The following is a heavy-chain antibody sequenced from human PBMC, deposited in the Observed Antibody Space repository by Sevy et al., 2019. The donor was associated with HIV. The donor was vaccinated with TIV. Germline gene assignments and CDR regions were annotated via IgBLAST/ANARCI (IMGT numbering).Heavy chain of an antibody. Sequence: GGSLRLSCAVSGFNFNIYSMSWVRQAPGKGLEWVSTLSFGCGKINYADSVKGRFIISRDDSKNTLYLQMNSLRAEDTAVYFCAREGCTRPHDYWGQGTLVPSPQ. D-gene: IGHD2-8*01. V-gene: IGHV3-23*01. J-gene: IGHJ4*02. CDR1: GFNFNIYS. CDR3: AREGCTRPHDY. CDR2: LSFGCGKI.